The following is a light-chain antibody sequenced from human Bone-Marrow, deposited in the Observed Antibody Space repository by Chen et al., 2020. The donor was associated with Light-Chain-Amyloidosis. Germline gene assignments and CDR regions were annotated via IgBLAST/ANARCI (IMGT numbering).Light chain of an antibody. CDR1: NIGSTS. J-gene: IGLJ3*02. V-gene: IGLV3-21*02. CDR3: QVWDRSSDRPV. CDR2: DDS. Sequence: SYVLTQPSSASVAPGQTATISWGGNNIGSTSVHWYQQTPDQAPLLVVYDDSDRPSGIPERLSGSNSGNTATLTISRVEAGDEADYYCQVWDRSSDRPVFGGGTKLTVL.